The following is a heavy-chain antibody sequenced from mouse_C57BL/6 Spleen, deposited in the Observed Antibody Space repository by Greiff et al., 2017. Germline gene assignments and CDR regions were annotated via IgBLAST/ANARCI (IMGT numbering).Heavy chain of an antibody. CDR1: GYTFTSYW. Sequence: VQLQQPGAELVKPGASVKLSCKASGYTFTSYWMHWVKQRPGQGLEWIGMIHPNSGSTKYNEKFKSKATLPVDKPSSTAYMQLSSLTSEDSAFYYCARVTKMVYFDVWGTGTTVTVSS. CDR2: IHPNSGST. CDR3: ARVTKMVYFDV. V-gene: IGHV1-64*01. D-gene: IGHD2-3*01. J-gene: IGHJ1*03.